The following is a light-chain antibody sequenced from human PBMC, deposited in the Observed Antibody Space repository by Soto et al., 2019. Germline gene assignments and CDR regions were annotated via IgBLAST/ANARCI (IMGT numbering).Light chain of an antibody. CDR1: QSISSW. J-gene: IGKJ2*01. CDR2: KAS. V-gene: IGKV1-5*03. CDR3: QQYNSYSPYT. Sequence: DIQMTQSPSTLSASVGDRVTITCRASQSISSWLAWYQQKPGKAPKLLIDKASSLESGVPSRFSGSGAGTECTLTISSLQPDDFATYDCQQYNSYSPYTFGQGTKVDI.